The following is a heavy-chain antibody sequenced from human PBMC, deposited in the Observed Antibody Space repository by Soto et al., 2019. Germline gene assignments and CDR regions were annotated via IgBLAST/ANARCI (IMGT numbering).Heavy chain of an antibody. CDR1: GFTFSSYA. D-gene: IGHD1-26*01. J-gene: IGHJ2*01. CDR3: AKEEIGWELLPGYFDL. Sequence: EVQLLESGGGLVQPGGSLRLSCAASGFTFSSYAMSWVRQAPGKGLEWVSAISGSGGSTYYADSVKGRFTISRDNSKNTLYLQMNSLRAEDTAVYYCAKEEIGWELLPGYFDLWGRGTLVTVSS. CDR2: ISGSGGST. V-gene: IGHV3-23*01.